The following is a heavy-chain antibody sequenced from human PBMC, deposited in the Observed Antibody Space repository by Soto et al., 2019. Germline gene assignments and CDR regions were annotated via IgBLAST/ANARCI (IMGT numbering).Heavy chain of an antibody. CDR3: ARKMATIRRYFDL. D-gene: IGHD5-12*01. Sequence: QVQLQESGPGLVKPSQTLSLTCTVSGGSISSGGYYWSWIRQHPGKGLEWIGYIYYSGSTYYNPSLKRRVTRSVDTYKNQFSLQLSSVTAADTAVYYGARKMATIRRYFDLWGRGTLVTGSS. CDR1: GGSISSGGYY. V-gene: IGHV4-31*03. J-gene: IGHJ2*01. CDR2: IYYSGST.